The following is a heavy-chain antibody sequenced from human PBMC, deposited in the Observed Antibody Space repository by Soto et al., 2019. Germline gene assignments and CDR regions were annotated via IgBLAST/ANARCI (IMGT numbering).Heavy chain of an antibody. D-gene: IGHD1-7*01. CDR3: AATGELVYYFDY. CDR1: GVSISSGDYY. CDR2: NYYSKDT. J-gene: IGHJ4*02. Sequence: PSGTLSLTCTASGVSISSGDYYWSCLAQPPGQGLESIRCNYYSKDTYSNPSINRRTTTSVNTTNNQFSLKLSSVTAADAAAYYCAATGELVYYFDYWGQGTLVTVSS. V-gene: IGHV4-30-4*08.